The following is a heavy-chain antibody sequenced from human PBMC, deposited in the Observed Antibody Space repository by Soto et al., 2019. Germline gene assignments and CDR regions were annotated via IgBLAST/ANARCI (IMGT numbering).Heavy chain of an antibody. J-gene: IGHJ1*01. Sequence: GGSLRLSCAASGFTFSSYGMHWVRQAPGKGLEWVAVIWYDGSNKYYADSVKGRFTISRDNSKNTLYLQMNSLRAEDMAVYYCSKDLGVSFFGASYGYGTPFDFWGQGSSVPVSS. CDR1: GFTFSSYG. V-gene: IGHV3-30*02. CDR3: SKDLGVSFFGASYGYGTPFDF. D-gene: IGHD5-18*01. CDR2: IWYDGSNK.